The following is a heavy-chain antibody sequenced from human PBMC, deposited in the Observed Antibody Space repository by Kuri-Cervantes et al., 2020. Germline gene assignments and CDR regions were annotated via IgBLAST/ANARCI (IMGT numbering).Heavy chain of an antibody. J-gene: IGHJ4*02. Sequence: SETLSLTCTVSGGSISSGGYYWSWIRQHPGKGLEWIGYIYYSGSTYYNPSLKSRVTISVDTSKNQFSLKLSSVTAADTAVYYCARLGYIDFDYWGQGTLVTVSS. CDR3: ARLGYIDFDY. CDR2: IYYSGST. V-gene: IGHV4-31*03. CDR1: GGSISSGGYY. D-gene: IGHD5-24*01.